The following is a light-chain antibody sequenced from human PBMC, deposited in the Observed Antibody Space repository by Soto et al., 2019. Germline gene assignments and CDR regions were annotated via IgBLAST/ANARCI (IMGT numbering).Light chain of an antibody. Sequence: EIVLTQSPATLSVSPGERATLSRRASQSVSSNLAWYQLKPGQAPRLLIYGASTRATGIPARFSGSRSGTEFTLTISSLQSEDFAVYYCQQYNNWPLTFGGGTKVEIK. CDR3: QQYNNWPLT. CDR1: QSVSSN. J-gene: IGKJ4*01. V-gene: IGKV3-15*01. CDR2: GAS.